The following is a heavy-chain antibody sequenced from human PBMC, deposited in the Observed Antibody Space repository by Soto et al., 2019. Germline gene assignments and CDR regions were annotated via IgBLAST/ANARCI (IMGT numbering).Heavy chain of an antibody. V-gene: IGHV3-23*04. CDR2: IRNDGGSM. Sequence: EVQLVQSGGGWVQPGGSLRLSCAASGFTFSSSPMSWVRQVPGKGLEWISAIRNDGGSMYYVDSVKGRFTISRDNSKSTPTLRMKILRAEDTATYYCVRDRYTMSEFWSDFSSDWGQGAQVIVSS. J-gene: IGHJ4*02. CDR1: GFTFSSSP. CDR3: VRDRYTMSEFWSDFSSD. D-gene: IGHD3-3*01.